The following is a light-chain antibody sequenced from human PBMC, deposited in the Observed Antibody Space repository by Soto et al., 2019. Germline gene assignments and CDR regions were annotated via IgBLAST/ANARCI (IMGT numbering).Light chain of an antibody. V-gene: IGKV3-11*01. CDR1: QSVSSY. J-gene: IGKJ5*01. CDR3: QQRSNWPIT. Sequence: ELVLAQSPATLSLSPGERATLSCRASQSVSSYFAWYQQKPGQAPRLLIYDASSRATGIPARFSGSGSGTDFTLTISSLEPEDFAVYYCQQRSNWPITVGQGTRLESK. CDR2: DAS.